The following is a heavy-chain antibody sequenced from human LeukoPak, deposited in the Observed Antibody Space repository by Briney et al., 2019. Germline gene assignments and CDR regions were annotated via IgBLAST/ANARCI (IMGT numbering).Heavy chain of an antibody. D-gene: IGHD1-26*01. CDR1: GFTFTSYW. CDR3: AKGRWELLNWYFDL. Sequence: GGSLRLSCAASGFTFTSYWMSWVRQAPGKGLEWVANIKQDGGEKYYVDSVKGRFTISRDNAKNSLYLQMNSLRAEDTAVYYCAKGRWELLNWYFDLWGRGTLVTVSS. V-gene: IGHV3-7*01. CDR2: IKQDGGEK. J-gene: IGHJ2*01.